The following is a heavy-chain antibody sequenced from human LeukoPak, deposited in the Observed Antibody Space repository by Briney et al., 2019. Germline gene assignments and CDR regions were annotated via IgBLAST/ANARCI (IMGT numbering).Heavy chain of an antibody. D-gene: IGHD3-10*01. CDR3: AKGGHYYGSGSVDFDY. CDR1: GFTFSSYS. V-gene: IGHV3-48*01. Sequence: PGGSLRLSCAASGFTFSSYSMNWVRQAPGKGLEWVSYISSSSSTIYYADSVKGRFTISRDNSKNTLYLQMNSLRAEDTAVYYCAKGGHYYGSGSVDFDYWGQGTLVTVSS. CDR2: ISSSSSTI. J-gene: IGHJ4*02.